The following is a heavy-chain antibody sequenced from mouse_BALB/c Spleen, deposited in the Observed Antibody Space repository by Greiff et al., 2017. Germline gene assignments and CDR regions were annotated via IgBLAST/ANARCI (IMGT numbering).Heavy chain of an antibody. J-gene: IGHJ3*01. Sequence: VQLQQSGAELAKPGASVKMSCKASGYTFTSYWMHWVKQRPGQGLEWIGYINPSTGYTEYNQKFKDKATLTADKSSSTAYMQLSSLTSEDSAVYYCARSGGTARFAYWGQGTLVTVSA. CDR1: GYTFTSYW. CDR2: INPSTGYT. D-gene: IGHD1-1*02. CDR3: ARSGGTARFAY. V-gene: IGHV1-7*01.